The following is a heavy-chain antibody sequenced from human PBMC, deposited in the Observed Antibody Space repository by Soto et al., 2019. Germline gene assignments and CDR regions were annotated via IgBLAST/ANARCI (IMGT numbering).Heavy chain of an antibody. J-gene: IGHJ3*02. CDR2: IKEDGSQK. D-gene: IGHD3-22*01. CDR1: GFSFSSYW. V-gene: IGHV3-7*04. Sequence: GGSLRLSCAASGFSFSSYWMSWLRQAPGKGLEWVANIKEDGSQKWYVDSVKGRFTVSRDNAKNSLYLQMNSLRAEDTAVYYCARGDYYDSSGPFSDAFDIWGQGTMVT. CDR3: ARGDYYDSSGPFSDAFDI.